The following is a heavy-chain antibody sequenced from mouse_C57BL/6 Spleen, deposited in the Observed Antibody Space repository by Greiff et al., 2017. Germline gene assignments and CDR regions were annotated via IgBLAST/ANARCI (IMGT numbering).Heavy chain of an antibody. Sequence: VQLKQSGPVLVKPGASVKMSCKASGYTFTDYYMNWVKQSHGKSLEWIGVINPYNGGTSYNQKFKGKATLTVDKSSSTAYMELNSLTSEDSAVYYCARRGSRSDYFDYWGQGTTLTVSS. CDR1: GYTFTDYY. J-gene: IGHJ2*01. CDR2: INPYNGGT. CDR3: ARRGSRSDYFDY. V-gene: IGHV1-19*01.